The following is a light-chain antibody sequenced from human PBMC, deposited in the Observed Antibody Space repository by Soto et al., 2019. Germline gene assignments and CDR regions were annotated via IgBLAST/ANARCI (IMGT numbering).Light chain of an antibody. J-gene: IGLJ1*01. CDR1: SSDVGGYNY. V-gene: IGLV2-11*01. CDR3: CSYGGGVYV. Sequence: QSALTQPPSVSGSPGQSVTISCTGTSSDVGGYNYVSWYQQYPGRAPKIMMYDVTKRPSGVPDRFSGSKSGNTASLTISGHQDDDEDDYECCSYGGGVYVFGIGTKVTVL. CDR2: DVT.